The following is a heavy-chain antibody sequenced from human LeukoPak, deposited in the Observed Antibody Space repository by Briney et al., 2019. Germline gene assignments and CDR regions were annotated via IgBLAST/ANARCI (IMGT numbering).Heavy chain of an antibody. V-gene: IGHV3-53*01. CDR2: IYTGGNT. D-gene: IGHD6-19*01. CDR1: GFTVSSNY. Sequence: GGSLRLSCAASGFTVSSNYMTWVRQAPGKGLEWVSIIYTGGNTYYADSVKGRFTISRDNFKNTVYLQMNSLRAEDTAVYYCARGAAVAVTFDSWGQGTLVTVSS. J-gene: IGHJ4*02. CDR3: ARGAAVAVTFDS.